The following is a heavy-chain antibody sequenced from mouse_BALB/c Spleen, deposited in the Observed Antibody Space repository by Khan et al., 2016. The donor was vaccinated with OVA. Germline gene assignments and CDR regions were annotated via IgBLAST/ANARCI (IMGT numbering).Heavy chain of an antibody. D-gene: IGHD2-4*01. CDR2: ISSGGSYT. Sequence: DVHLVESGGGLVKPGGSLKLSCAASGFTFSNYAMSWVRQSPEKRLEWVATISSGGSYTYYPDSVKGRFTISRDNAKNTLYLQISSLWYEETAMSYFASDRRTMITHYFDYWGQGTTLTVSS. CDR3: ASDRRTMITHYFDY. CDR1: GFTFSNYA. J-gene: IGHJ2*01. V-gene: IGHV5-9-3*01.